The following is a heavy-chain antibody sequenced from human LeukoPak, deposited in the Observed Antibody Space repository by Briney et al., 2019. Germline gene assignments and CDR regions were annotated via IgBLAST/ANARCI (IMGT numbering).Heavy chain of an antibody. Sequence: PGGSLRLSCAASGFTFSSYAMSWVRQAPGKGLEWVSAISGSGGSTYYADSVKGRFTISRDNSKNTLYLQMNSLRAEDTAVYYCAKGRVRLLSLTGYAFDYWGQGTLVTVSS. J-gene: IGHJ4*02. CDR1: GFTFSSYA. V-gene: IGHV3-23*01. CDR3: AKGRVRLLSLTGYAFDY. D-gene: IGHD3-9*01. CDR2: ISGSGGST.